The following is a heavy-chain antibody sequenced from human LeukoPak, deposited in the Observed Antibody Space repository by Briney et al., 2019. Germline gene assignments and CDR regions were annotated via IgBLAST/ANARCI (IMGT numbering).Heavy chain of an antibody. Sequence: PGGALRLSCAASGFTFSDYSINWVRQAPGKGLEWVSSINPTSTSIYYAAAVKGRFTISRGNAKSSLYLQMNSLRLEDSRLYCCVRLSKTRHRNGYYYYYNFWGQGVLVTVSS. J-gene: IGHJ4*02. CDR2: INPTSTSI. CDR1: GFTFSDYS. D-gene: IGHD3-22*01. V-gene: IGHV3-21*04. CDR3: VRLSKTRHRNGYYYYYNF.